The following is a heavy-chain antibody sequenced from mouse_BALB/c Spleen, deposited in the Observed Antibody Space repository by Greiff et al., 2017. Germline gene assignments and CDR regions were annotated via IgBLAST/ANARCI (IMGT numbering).Heavy chain of an antibody. J-gene: IGHJ4*01. CDR2: ISYDGSN. V-gene: IGHV3-6*02. Sequence: ESGPGLVKPSQSLSLTCSVTGYSITSGYYWNWIRQFPGNKLEWMGYISYDGSNNYNPSLKNRISVTRDTSKNQCFLKLNSVTTEDTATYNCAREITTGAMDYWGQGTSVTVSS. D-gene: IGHD1-1*01. CDR3: AREITTGAMDY. CDR1: GYSITSGYY.